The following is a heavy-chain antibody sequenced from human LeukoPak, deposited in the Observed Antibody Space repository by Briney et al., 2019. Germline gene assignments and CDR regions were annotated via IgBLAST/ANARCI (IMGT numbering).Heavy chain of an antibody. CDR2: INHSGST. V-gene: IGHV4-34*01. D-gene: IGHD5-12*01. J-gene: IGHJ6*02. CDR1: GGSFSGYY. CDR3: ARHYSGYARLYYHYGMDV. Sequence: SETLSLTCAVYGGSFSGYYWSWIRQPPGKGLEWIGEINHSGSTNYNPSLKSRVTISVDTSKNQFSLKLSSVTAADTAVYYCARHYSGYARLYYHYGMDVWGQGTTVTVSS.